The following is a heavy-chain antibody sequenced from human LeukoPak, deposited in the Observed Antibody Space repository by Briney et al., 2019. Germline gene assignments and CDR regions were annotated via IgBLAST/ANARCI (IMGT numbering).Heavy chain of an antibody. D-gene: IGHD6-13*01. CDR2: IIPILGIA. CDR1: GGTFSSYA. J-gene: IGHJ6*02. Sequence: SVKVSRKASGGTFSSYAISWVRQAPGQGLEWMGRIIPILGIANYAQKFQGRVTITADKSTSTAYMELSSLRSEDTAVYYCARHEGGIAASGYYYYGMDVWGQGTTVTVSS. CDR3: ARHEGGIAASGYYYYGMDV. V-gene: IGHV1-69*04.